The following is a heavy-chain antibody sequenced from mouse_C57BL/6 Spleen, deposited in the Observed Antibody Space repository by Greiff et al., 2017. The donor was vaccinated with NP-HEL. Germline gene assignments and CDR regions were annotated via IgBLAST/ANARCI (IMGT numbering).Heavy chain of an antibody. CDR2: IDPETGGT. CDR3: TRPGTD. D-gene: IGHD4-1*01. J-gene: IGHJ3*01. V-gene: IGHV1-15*01. Sequence: QVQLQRSGAELVRPGASVTLSCKASGYTFTDYEMHWVKQTPVHGLEWIGAIDPETGGTAYNQKFKGKAILTADKSSSTAYMELRSLTSEDSAVYYCTRPGTDWGQGTLVTVSA. CDR1: GYTFTDYE.